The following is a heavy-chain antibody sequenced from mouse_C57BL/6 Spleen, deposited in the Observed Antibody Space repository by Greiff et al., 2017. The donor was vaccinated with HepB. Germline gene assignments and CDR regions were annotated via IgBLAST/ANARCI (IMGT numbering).Heavy chain of an antibody. CDR3: ARLYYDYEYYVDY. CDR1: GYSITSGYY. J-gene: IGHJ2*01. Sequence: DVKLQESGPGLVKPSQSLSLTCSVTGYSITSGYYWNWIRQFPGNKLEWMGYISYDGSNNYNPSLKNRISITRDTSKNQFFLKLNSVTTEDTATYYCARLYYDYEYYVDYWGQGTTLTVSS. CDR2: ISYDGSN. D-gene: IGHD2-4*01. V-gene: IGHV3-6*01.